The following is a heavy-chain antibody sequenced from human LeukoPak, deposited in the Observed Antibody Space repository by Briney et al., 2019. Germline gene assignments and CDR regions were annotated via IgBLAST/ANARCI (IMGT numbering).Heavy chain of an antibody. D-gene: IGHD6-19*01. CDR2: ISYDGNYK. Sequence: HPGGSLRLSCAASGFTFSSYGMHWVRQAPGRGLEWVALISYDGNYKSYADSVQGRFTISRDTSKNTVYLQMNSLRAEDTAVYFCARVGSGWAYFDDWGQGTLVTVLS. CDR1: GFTFSSYG. V-gene: IGHV3-30*03. J-gene: IGHJ4*02. CDR3: ARVGSGWAYFDD.